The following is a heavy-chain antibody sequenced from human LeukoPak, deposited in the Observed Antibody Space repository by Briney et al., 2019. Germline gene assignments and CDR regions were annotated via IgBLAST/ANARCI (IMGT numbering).Heavy chain of an antibody. CDR2: IIPIFGTA. J-gene: IGHJ3*02. Sequence: APVKPSCKASGYTFTSYGISWVRQSPGQGLEWMGGIIPIFGTANYAQKFQGRVTITADESTSTAYMELSSLRSEDTAVYYCARELAAAGTNAFDIWGQGTMVTVSS. V-gene: IGHV1-69*13. CDR1: GYTFTSYG. D-gene: IGHD6-13*01. CDR3: ARELAAAGTNAFDI.